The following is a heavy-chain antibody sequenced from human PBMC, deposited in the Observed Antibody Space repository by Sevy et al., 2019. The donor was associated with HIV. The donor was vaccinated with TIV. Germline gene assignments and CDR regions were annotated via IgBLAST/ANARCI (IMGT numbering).Heavy chain of an antibody. Sequence: GGSLRLSCAASGFAFSSHWMHWVRQVPGKGLVWVSRINSDGGSTGYMDSVKGRFTISRDNAKKTLYLQMNSLRAEDTAIYYCVRGTAGTFDLWGPGDLITVSS. CDR2: INSDGGST. CDR1: GFAFSSHW. CDR3: VRGTAGTFDL. V-gene: IGHV3-74*01. D-gene: IGHD1-1*01. J-gene: IGHJ4*02.